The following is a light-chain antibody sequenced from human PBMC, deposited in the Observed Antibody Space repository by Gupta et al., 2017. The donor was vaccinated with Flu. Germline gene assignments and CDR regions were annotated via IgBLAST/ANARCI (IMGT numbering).Light chain of an antibody. CDR1: SLRSYY. Sequence: GQTVRITCQGDSLRSYYASWYQQKPGQAPVLVIYGKNNRPSGIPDRFSGSSSGNTASLTITGAQAEDEADYYCNSRDSSGNHLVFGGGTKLTVL. J-gene: IGLJ3*02. V-gene: IGLV3-19*01. CDR3: NSRDSSGNHLV. CDR2: GKN.